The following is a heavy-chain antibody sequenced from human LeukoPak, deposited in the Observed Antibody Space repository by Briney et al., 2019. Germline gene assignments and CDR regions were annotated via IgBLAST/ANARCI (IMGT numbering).Heavy chain of an antibody. CDR3: ARRSRVSGAFDY. CDR2: INPNSGGT. D-gene: IGHD1-26*01. Sequence: ASVKVSCKASGYTFTGYYMHWVRQAPGQGLEWMGWINPNSGGTNYAQKFQGRVTMARDTSISTAYMELSRLRSDDTAVYYCARRSRVSGAFDYWGQGTLVTVSS. V-gene: IGHV1-2*02. CDR1: GYTFTGYY. J-gene: IGHJ4*02.